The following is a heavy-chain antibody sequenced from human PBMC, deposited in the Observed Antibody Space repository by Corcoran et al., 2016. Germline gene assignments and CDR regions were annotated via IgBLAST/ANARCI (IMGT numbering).Heavy chain of an antibody. CDR3: TTGRGYCSSTSWGCDY. D-gene: IGHD2-2*01. CDR1: GFTFSNAW. CDR2: IKSKTDGGTT. Sequence: EVQLVESGGGLVKPGGSLRLSCAASGFTFSNAWMNWVRQAPGKGLEWVGRIKSKTDGGTTDYAAPVKGRFTISRADSKNTLYLQMNSLKTEDTAVYYCTTGRGYCSSTSWGCDYWGQGTLVTVSS. J-gene: IGHJ4*02. V-gene: IGHV3-15*07.